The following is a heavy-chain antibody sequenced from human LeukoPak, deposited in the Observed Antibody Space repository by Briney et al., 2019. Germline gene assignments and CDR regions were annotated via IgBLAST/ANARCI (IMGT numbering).Heavy chain of an antibody. CDR2: ISGSGGST. V-gene: IGHV3-23*01. J-gene: IGHJ4*02. CDR1: GFTFSSYA. D-gene: IGHD6-6*01. Sequence: GGSLRLSCAASGFTFSSYAMSWVRQAPGKGLEWVSAISGSGGSTYYADSVKGRFTIFRDNSNNTLFLQMNSLRAEDTAVYYCARSVSSSSMNYFDYWGQGTLVTVSS. CDR3: ARSVSSSSMNYFDY.